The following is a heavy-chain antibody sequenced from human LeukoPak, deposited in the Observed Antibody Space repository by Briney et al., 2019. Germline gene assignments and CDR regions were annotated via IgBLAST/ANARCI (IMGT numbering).Heavy chain of an antibody. V-gene: IGHV1-2*02. CDR3: ARDRSGSYEYWFDP. J-gene: IGHJ5*02. Sequence: ASVKVSCKASGYTFPGYYMHWVRQAPGQGLEWMGWINPNSGGTNYAQKFQGRVTMTRDTSISTAYMELSRLRSDDTAVYYCARDRSGSYEYWFDPWGQGTLVTVSS. D-gene: IGHD1-26*01. CDR2: INPNSGGT. CDR1: GYTFPGYY.